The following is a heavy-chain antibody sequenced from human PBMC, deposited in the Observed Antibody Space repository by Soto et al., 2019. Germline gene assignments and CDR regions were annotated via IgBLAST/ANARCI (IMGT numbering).Heavy chain of an antibody. CDR3: ARNWQWLGINWFDP. CDR2: INAGNGNT. V-gene: IGHV1-3*01. Sequence: ASVKVSCKASGYTFTSYAMHWVRQAPGQRLEWMGWINAGNGNTKYSQKFQGRVTTTRDTSASTAYMELSSLRSEDTAVYYCARNWQWLGINWFDPWGQGTLVTVSS. D-gene: IGHD6-19*01. J-gene: IGHJ5*02. CDR1: GYTFTSYA.